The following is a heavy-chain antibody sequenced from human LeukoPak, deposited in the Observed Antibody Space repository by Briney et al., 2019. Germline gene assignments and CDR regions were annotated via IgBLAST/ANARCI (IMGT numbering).Heavy chain of an antibody. J-gene: IGHJ4*02. CDR2: ISGSGGSS. V-gene: IGHV3-23*01. CDR1: GFTFSSYA. D-gene: IGHD6-13*01. CDR3: AKESSSWYGVFDY. Sequence: GGSLRLSCAASGFTFSSYAMSWVRQAPGKGLEWVSAISGSGGSSYYADSVKGRFTISRDNSKNALYLQMNSLRAEDTAVYYCAKESSSWYGVFDYWGQGTLVTVSS.